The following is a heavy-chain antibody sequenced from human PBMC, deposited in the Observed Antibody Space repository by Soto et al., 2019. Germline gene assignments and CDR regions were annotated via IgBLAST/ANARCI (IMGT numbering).Heavy chain of an antibody. CDR1: GFTVSSNY. Sequence: EVQLVETGGGLIQPGGSLRLSCAASGFTVSSNYMNWVRQAPGKGLEWVSVIYSGGGTYYADSVKGRFTISRDNSKNTVHLQMNSLRTEDTAVYYCARDALGNYGDYYGMDVWGQGTTVTVSS. CDR2: IYSGGGT. V-gene: IGHV3-53*02. CDR3: ARDALGNYGDYYGMDV. J-gene: IGHJ6*02. D-gene: IGHD4-17*01.